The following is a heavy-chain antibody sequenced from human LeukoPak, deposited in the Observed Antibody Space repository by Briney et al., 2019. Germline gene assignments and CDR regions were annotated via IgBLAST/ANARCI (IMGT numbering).Heavy chain of an antibody. Sequence: GGSLRLSCAASGFTFSSFAMSWVRQAPGKGLEWVSGISGSGGSTYYADSVKGRFTISRDNSKNTLFLQMNSLRAEDTAVYYCAKRRGLELLYYYYMDVWGKGTTVTVSS. CDR3: AKRRGLELLYYYYMDV. D-gene: IGHD1-7*01. CDR2: ISGSGGST. J-gene: IGHJ6*03. CDR1: GFTFSSFA. V-gene: IGHV3-23*01.